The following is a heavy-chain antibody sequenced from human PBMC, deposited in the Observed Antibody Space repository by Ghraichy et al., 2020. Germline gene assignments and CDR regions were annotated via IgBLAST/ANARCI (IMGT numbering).Heavy chain of an antibody. J-gene: IGHJ6*02. D-gene: IGHD7-27*01. CDR2: IYTSGST. Sequence: SETLSLTCTVSGGSISSYYWSWIRQPPGKGLEWIGYIYTSGSTNYNPSLKSRVTISVDTSKNQFSLKLSSVTAADTAVYYCARLSGLGSYYYYGMDVWGQGTTVTVSS. CDR3: ARLSGLGSYYYYGMDV. CDR1: GGSISSYY. V-gene: IGHV4-4*09.